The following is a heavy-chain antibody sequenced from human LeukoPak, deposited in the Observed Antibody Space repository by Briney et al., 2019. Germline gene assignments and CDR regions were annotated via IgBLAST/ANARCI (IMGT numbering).Heavy chain of an antibody. CDR1: GYTFTSYG. CDR2: ISAYNGNT. V-gene: IGHV1-18*01. Sequence: ASVKVSCKASGYTFTSYGISWVRQAPGQGLEWMGWISAYNGNTNYAQKLQGRVTMTTDTSTSTAHMELRSLRSDDTAVYYCARDSDFGTNWFDPWGQGTLVTVSS. D-gene: IGHD3/OR15-3a*01. CDR3: ARDSDFGTNWFDP. J-gene: IGHJ5*02.